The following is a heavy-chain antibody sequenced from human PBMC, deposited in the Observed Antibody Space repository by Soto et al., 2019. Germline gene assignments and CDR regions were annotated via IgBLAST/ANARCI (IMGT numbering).Heavy chain of an antibody. J-gene: IGHJ4*02. CDR3: AKGDCSGGSCPFDY. V-gene: IGHV3-23*01. CDR1: GLTFGSRA. D-gene: IGHD2-15*01. CDR2: ITDTGGDA. Sequence: EVQLLESGGDLIQPGGSLRLSCVASGLTFGSRAMSWVRQSPGEGLEWVSTITDTGGDAKYADSVRGRFAISRDNSKNTLYLQMNSLRAEDTAVYYCAKGDCSGGSCPFDYWGQGTLVTVSS.